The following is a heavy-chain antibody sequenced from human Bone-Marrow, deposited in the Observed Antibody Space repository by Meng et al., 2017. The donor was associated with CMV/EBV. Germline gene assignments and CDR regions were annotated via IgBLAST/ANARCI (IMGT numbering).Heavy chain of an antibody. CDR3: ARDLQTFCGSPGCYDGFPH. Sequence: GVLKISCAASGFTFMPYNMNWVRQAPGKGLEWVSSISGSGQDTYYADSLRGRFTVSRDNRRKALYLQMDALRVEDTAVYYCARDLQTFCGSPGCYDGFPHWGQGTLVTVSS. CDR2: ISGSGQDT. J-gene: IGHJ4*02. CDR1: GFTFMPYN. D-gene: IGHD2-2*01. V-gene: IGHV3-21*01.